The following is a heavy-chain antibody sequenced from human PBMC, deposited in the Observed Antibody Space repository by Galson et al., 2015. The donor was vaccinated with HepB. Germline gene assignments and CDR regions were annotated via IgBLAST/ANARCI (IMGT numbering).Heavy chain of an antibody. CDR2: ISSNGGST. V-gene: IGHV3-64*01. CDR3: ARDLDDFWSGYFDY. J-gene: IGHJ4*02. Sequence: SLRLSCAASGFTFSSYAMHWVRQAPGKGLDYVSAISSNGGSTYYANSVKGRFTISRDNSKNTLYLQMGSLRAEDMAVYYCARDLDDFWSGYFDYWGQGTLVTVSS. CDR1: GFTFSSYA. D-gene: IGHD3-3*01.